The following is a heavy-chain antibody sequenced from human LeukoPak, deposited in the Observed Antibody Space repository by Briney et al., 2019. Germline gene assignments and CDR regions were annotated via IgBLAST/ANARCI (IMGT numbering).Heavy chain of an antibody. CDR3: ARAVGATPYFDY. CDR2: VSSSSSYI. D-gene: IGHD1-26*01. Sequence: GGSLRLSCAASGFTFSSYSMNWVRQAPGKGLEWVSSVSSSSSYIYYADSVKGRFTISRDNAKNSLYLQMNSLRAEDTAVHYCARAVGATPYFDYWGQGTLVTVSS. CDR1: GFTFSSYS. J-gene: IGHJ4*02. V-gene: IGHV3-21*01.